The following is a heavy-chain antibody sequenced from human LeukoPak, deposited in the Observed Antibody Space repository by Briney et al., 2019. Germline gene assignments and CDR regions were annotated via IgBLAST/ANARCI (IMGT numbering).Heavy chain of an antibody. CDR1: GYTFTAYY. CDR2: IKPDSGSS. CDR3: ARTRVPIAVAGLYYFDY. J-gene: IGHJ4*02. Sequence: ASVKVSCKASGYTFTAYYIHWLRQAPGQGPEWMGWIKPDSGSSHYAQKFQGRVTMTRDTSSNSAYMDLTRLKSDDTALYSCARTRVPIAVAGLYYFDYGGEGALVTVPS. D-gene: IGHD6-19*01. V-gene: IGHV1-2*02.